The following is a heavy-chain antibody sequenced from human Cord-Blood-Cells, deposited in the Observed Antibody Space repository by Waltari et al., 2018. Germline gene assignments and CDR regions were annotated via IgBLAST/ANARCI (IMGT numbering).Heavy chain of an antibody. CDR1: GFTFSSYG. CDR3: AATAKLYLYFDL. CDR2: LSYGGSNK. Sequence: VQLVESGGGVVQPGRSLRLSCAASGFTFSSYGMYCVRQAPGKGLGWVAFLSYGGSNKDYADSLKGRFTISRDNSKNTLYLPMNRLRAEDTAVYYWAATAKLYLYFDLWGRGTLVTVSS. V-gene: IGHV3-30*03. J-gene: IGHJ2*01. D-gene: IGHD1-1*01.